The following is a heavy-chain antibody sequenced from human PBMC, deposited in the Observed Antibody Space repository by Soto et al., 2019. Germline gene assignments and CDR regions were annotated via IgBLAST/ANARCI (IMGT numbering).Heavy chain of an antibody. V-gene: IGHV3-30-3*01. CDR2: ISYDGSNK. CDR3: ARGPMDRADY. Sequence: GGSLRLSCAASRFTFSSYVMHWVRQAPGKGLEWVAVISYDGSNKYYADSVRGRFTISRDNSKNTLWLQMNSLRAEDTAVYYCARGPMDRADYWGQGTLVTVSS. CDR1: RFTFSSYV. J-gene: IGHJ4*02. D-gene: IGHD3-10*01.